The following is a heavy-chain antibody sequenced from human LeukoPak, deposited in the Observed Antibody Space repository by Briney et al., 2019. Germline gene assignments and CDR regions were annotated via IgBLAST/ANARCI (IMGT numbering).Heavy chain of an antibody. CDR2: ISGSGGAT. Sequence: GGSLRFSCAAPGSTFSSYDMSWLRQAPGRGLEWAAAISGSGGATYYADSEKGRFTISRDNSKNALYLQMNSLRAEHTAVYYCAKFLPTHIVVANYYFDYWGQGTLVTVSS. J-gene: IGHJ4*02. V-gene: IGHV3-23*01. D-gene: IGHD2-21*01. CDR3: AKFLPTHIVVANYYFDY. CDR1: GSTFSSYD.